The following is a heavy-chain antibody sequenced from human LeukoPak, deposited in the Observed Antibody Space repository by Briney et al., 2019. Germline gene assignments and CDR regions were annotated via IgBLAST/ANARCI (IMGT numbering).Heavy chain of an antibody. D-gene: IGHD1-26*01. CDR1: GGSISSYY. J-gene: IGHJ4*02. CDR2: VYSTGST. V-gene: IGHV4-4*07. CDR3: ARGPLGRFDY. Sequence: SETLSLTCTVSGGSISSYYWSWIRQPAGKGLEWIGRVYSTGSTYYNPSLKSRVTMSVDTSKNQFSLKLSSVTAADTAVYYCARGPLGRFDYWGQGTLVTVSS.